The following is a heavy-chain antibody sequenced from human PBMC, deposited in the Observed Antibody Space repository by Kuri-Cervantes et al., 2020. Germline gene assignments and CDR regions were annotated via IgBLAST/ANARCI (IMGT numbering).Heavy chain of an antibody. J-gene: IGHJ6*02. CDR1: GYTFTSYA. V-gene: IGHV1-8*02. D-gene: IGHD1-26*01. CDR3: ARATTKPQGYYYYYGMDV. CDR2: MNPNSGNT. Sequence: ASVKVSCKASGYTFTSYAMNWVRQATGQGLEWMGWMNPNSGNTGYAQKFQGRVTMTRNTSISTAYMELSSLGSEDTAVYYCARATTKPQGYYYYYGMDVWGQGTTVTVSS.